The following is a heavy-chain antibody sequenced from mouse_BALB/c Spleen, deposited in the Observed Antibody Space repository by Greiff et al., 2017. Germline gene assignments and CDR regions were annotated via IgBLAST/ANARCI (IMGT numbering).Heavy chain of an antibody. J-gene: IGHJ3*01. Sequence: VQLQQPGAELVKPGTSVKLSCKASGYNFTSYWINWVKLRPGQGLEWIGDIYPGSGSTNYNEKFKSKATLTVDTSSSTAYMQLSSLASEDSALYYCARSGGNYPFAYWGQGTLVTVSA. CDR1: GYNFTSYW. D-gene: IGHD2-1*01. CDR3: ARSGGNYPFAY. V-gene: IGHV1-55*01. CDR2: IYPGSGST.